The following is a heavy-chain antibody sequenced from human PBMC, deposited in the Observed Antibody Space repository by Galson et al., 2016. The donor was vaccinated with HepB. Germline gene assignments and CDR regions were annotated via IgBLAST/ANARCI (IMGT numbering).Heavy chain of an antibody. CDR1: GDSLSTYF. CDR2: IYSSGSA. CDR3: ARGYSYAHWFDP. D-gene: IGHD3-16*01. V-gene: IGHV4-59*01. Sequence: SETLSLTCTISGDSLSTYFWNWIRQSPGKRLEWIGNIYSSGSARYNPSLQSRVTMSVDSAKNPFSLELTSVTAADMGVYYCARGYSYAHWFDPWGQGTPVIVSS. J-gene: IGHJ5*02.